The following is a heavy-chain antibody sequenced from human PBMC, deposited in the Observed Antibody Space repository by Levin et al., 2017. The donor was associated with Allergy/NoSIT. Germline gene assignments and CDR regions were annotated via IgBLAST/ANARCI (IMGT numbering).Heavy chain of an antibody. D-gene: IGHD3-9*01. J-gene: IGHJ3*02. Sequence: PGGSLRLSCAGSGFTFSGSAMHWVRQAPGKGLEWVGRIRSELNSYATAYSASVKGRFTISRDDSRNTAFLQMNTLKTEDTAVYYCTRIAGDSGYSLDIWGQGTMVTVSS. CDR1: GFTFSGSA. CDR3: TRIAGDSGYSLDI. V-gene: IGHV3-73*01. CDR2: IRSELNSYAT.